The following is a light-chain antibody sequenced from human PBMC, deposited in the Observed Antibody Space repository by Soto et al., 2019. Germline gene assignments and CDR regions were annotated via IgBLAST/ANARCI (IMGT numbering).Light chain of an antibody. CDR3: QQYNNRPPWT. V-gene: IGKV3-15*01. Sequence: EIVMTQSPATLSVSPGERATLSCRASQSVGSNLAWYQQKPGQAPRLLMYGASTRATGVPARFSGSGSGAEFTLTISNLQSEDFAVYYCQQYNNRPPWTFGQGTKVEIE. J-gene: IGKJ1*01. CDR2: GAS. CDR1: QSVGSN.